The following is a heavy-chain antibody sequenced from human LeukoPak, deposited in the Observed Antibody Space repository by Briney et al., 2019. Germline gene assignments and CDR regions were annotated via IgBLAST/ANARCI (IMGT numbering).Heavy chain of an antibody. J-gene: IGHJ3*02. CDR1: GFTFSSYA. CDR3: AKDLTHIVVVTAPVDAFDI. V-gene: IGHV3-23*01. D-gene: IGHD2-21*02. CDR2: ISGSGGST. Sequence: GGFLRLSCAASGFTFSSYAMSWVRQAPGKGLEWVSAISGSGGSTYYADSVKGRFTISRDNSKNTLYLQMNSLRAEDTAVYYCAKDLTHIVVVTAPVDAFDIWGQGTMVTVSS.